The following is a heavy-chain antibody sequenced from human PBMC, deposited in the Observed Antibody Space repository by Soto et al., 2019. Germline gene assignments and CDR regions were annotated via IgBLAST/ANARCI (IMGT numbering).Heavy chain of an antibody. V-gene: IGHV3-33*06. D-gene: IGHD3-3*01. J-gene: IGHJ4*02. Sequence: QVKLVESGGGVVQPGRSLRLSCAVSGFTFSSYGMHWVRQAPGKGLEWVALIWYDGSSKFYADSVKGRFTISRDNSKNTLSLEMSSLRAEDTAMYYCAKPSYDFWSGYYHPFAGWGQGTLVTVSS. CDR1: GFTFSSYG. CDR3: AKPSYDFWSGYYHPFAG. CDR2: IWYDGSSK.